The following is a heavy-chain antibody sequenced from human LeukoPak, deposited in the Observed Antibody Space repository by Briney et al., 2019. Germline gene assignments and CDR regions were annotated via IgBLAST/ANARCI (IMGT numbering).Heavy chain of an antibody. V-gene: IGHV1-8*01. D-gene: IGHD3/OR15-3a*01. CDR1: GYTFTSYD. J-gene: IGHJ1*01. CDR3: ARGPARTAEYFQH. Sequence: ASVKVSCKAYGYTFTSYDINWVRQATGQGLEWMGWMNPNSGNTGYAQKFQGRVIMTRNTSISTAYMALSSLRSEDTAVYYCARGPARTAEYFQHWGQGTLVTVSS. CDR2: MNPNSGNT.